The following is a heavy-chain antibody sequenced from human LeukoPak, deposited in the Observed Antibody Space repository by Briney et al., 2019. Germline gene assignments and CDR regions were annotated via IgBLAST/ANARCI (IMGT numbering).Heavy chain of an antibody. CDR2: IYSGGST. D-gene: IGHD1-26*01. J-gene: IGHJ4*02. Sequence: GGSLRLSCAASGFTVSSNYMSWVRQAPGKGLEWVSVIYSGGSTYYAESVKGRFTISRDNSKNTLYLQMNSLRTEDTAVYYCAKANRGSYYGLGDYFDYWGQGTLVTVSS. CDR1: GFTVSSNY. V-gene: IGHV3-66*02. CDR3: AKANRGSYYGLGDYFDY.